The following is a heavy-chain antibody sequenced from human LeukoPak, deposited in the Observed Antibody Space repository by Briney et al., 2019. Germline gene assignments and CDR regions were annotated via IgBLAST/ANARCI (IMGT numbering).Heavy chain of an antibody. CDR3: VRDASSTQSSGSWFDP. D-gene: IGHD2-2*01. J-gene: IGHJ5*02. V-gene: IGHV3-53*01. CDR1: GFTVSSTY. Sequence: PGGSLRLSCAASGFTVSSTYMSWVRQAPGKGLEWVSVIYSGDSTYYADSVRGRFTISRDNSKNTLYLQMNSLRAEDTAVYYCVRDASSTQSSGSWFDPWGQGTLVTVSS. CDR2: IYSGDST.